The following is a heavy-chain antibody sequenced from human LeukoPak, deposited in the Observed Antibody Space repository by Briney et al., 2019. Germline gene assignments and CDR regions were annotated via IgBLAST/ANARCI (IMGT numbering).Heavy chain of an antibody. V-gene: IGHV3-23*01. CDR2: IRASGGRT. CDR1: GFTFSTSA. D-gene: IGHD2-21*01. CDR3: AKELRPNDY. Sequence: GGSLRLSCAASGFTFSTSAMSWVRQAPGKGLEWVSAIRASGGRTYYADSVKGRFPISGDVSKNTLYLQMNSLRAEDTAVYYCAKELRPNDYWGQGTLVTVSS. J-gene: IGHJ4*02.